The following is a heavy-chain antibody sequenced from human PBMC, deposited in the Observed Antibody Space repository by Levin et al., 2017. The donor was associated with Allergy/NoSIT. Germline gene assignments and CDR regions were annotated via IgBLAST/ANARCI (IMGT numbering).Heavy chain of an antibody. CDR3: ARARVRWCFDY. V-gene: IGHV3-33*01. Sequence: GGSLRLSCAASGFTFSSYGMHWVRQAPGKGLEWVAVIWYDGSNKYYADSVKGRFTISRDNSKNTLYLQMNSLRAEDTAVYYCARARVRWCFDYWGQGTLVTVSS. D-gene: IGHD4-23*01. CDR1: GFTFSSYG. J-gene: IGHJ4*02. CDR2: IWYDGSNK.